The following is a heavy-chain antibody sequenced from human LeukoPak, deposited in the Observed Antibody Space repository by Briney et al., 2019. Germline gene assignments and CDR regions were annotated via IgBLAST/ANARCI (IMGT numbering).Heavy chain of an antibody. CDR3: TRKTPGRAPFDY. CDR1: GFTFSSYE. Sequence: PGGSLRLSCAASGFTFSSYEMNWVRQAPGKGLEWVSYISSSGSTIYYADSVKGRFTISRDNSKNTLYLQMDSLRAEDTAIYYCTRKTPGRAPFDYWGQGTLVIVSS. CDR2: ISSSGSTI. D-gene: IGHD2-15*01. V-gene: IGHV3-48*03. J-gene: IGHJ4*02.